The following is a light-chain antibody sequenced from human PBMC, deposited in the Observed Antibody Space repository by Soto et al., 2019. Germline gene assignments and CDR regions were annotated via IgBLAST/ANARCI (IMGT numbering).Light chain of an antibody. V-gene: IGKV1-39*01. Sequence: DIQMTQSPSSLSASVGDRVTITCRASQSISTYLNWYQQKPGKAPNLLIYTASSLQSGVPSRFSGSGSWTDFTLTISSLQPEDCATDYCQQSYSTPPYTFGQGTKLDIK. CDR2: TAS. J-gene: IGKJ2*01. CDR1: QSISTY. CDR3: QQSYSTPPYT.